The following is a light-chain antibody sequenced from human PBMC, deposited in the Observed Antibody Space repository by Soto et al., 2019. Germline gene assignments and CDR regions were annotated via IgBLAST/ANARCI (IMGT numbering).Light chain of an antibody. J-gene: IGLJ1*01. CDR2: DVT. Sequence: QSALTQPASVSGSPGQSITISCTGTSSDVGGYNYVSWYQHHPGKAPKLIIYDVTNRPSGVSNPFSGSKSGNTASLTISGLQPEDDADYYCSSYTTSNTRQIVFGTGTNVTVL. V-gene: IGLV2-14*03. CDR1: SSDVGGYNY. CDR3: SSYTTSNTRQIV.